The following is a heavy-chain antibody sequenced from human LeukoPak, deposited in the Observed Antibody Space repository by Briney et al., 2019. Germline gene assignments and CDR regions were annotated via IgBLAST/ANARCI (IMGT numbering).Heavy chain of an antibody. Sequence: GGSLRLSCAAAGFTFSSYEMNWVRQAPGKGLEWVSYISSSGSTIYYADSVKGRFTISRDNAKNSLYLQMNSLRAEDTAVYYCARAAYDSSGLFDYWGQGTLGTVSS. CDR2: ISSSGSTI. CDR3: ARAAYDSSGLFDY. D-gene: IGHD3-22*01. CDR1: GFTFSSYE. V-gene: IGHV3-48*03. J-gene: IGHJ4*02.